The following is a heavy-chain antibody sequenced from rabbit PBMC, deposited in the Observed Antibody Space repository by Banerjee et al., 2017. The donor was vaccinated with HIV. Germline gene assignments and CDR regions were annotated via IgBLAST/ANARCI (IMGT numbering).Heavy chain of an antibody. CDR1: GFPFSNKAV. CDR3: AREVLYAAYAGFGDATIYYFDL. J-gene: IGHJ4*01. V-gene: IGHV1S45*01. CDR2: IGAGSSGNT. Sequence: QEQLEESGGGLVQPGGSLKLSCKASGFPFSNKAVMCWVRQAPGKGLEWIACIGAGSSGNTYYASWAKGRFTISKTSSTTVTLQMTSLTAADTATYFCAREVLYAAYAGFGDATIYYFDLWGQGTLVTVS. D-gene: IGHD6-1*01.